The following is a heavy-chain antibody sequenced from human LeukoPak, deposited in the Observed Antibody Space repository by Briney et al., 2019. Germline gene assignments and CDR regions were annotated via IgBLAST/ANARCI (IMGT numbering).Heavy chain of an antibody. CDR3: VRCDYGGNLDY. CDR1: GFTFSSYA. J-gene: IGHJ4*02. V-gene: IGHV3-30*04. Sequence: PGGSLRLSCAASGFTFSSYAMHWVRQAPGKGLEWVAVISYDGSNKYYADSVKGRFTISRDNSKNTLYLQMNSLRAEDTAVYNCVRCDYGGNLDYWGQGTLVTVSS. CDR2: ISYDGSNK. D-gene: IGHD4-23*01.